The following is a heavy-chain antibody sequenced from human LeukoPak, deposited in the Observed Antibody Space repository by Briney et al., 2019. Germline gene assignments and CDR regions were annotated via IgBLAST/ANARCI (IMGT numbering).Heavy chain of an antibody. CDR2: IYYSGST. J-gene: IGHJ4*02. D-gene: IGHD2-15*01. CDR3: ARVGAGNCCFFNY. CDR1: GGSVSSGSYY. Sequence: SETLSLTCTVSGGSVSSGSYYWSWIRQPPGKGLEWIGYIYYSGSTNYNPSLKSRVTISVDTSKNHFSLKLTSVTAADTAVYYCARVGAGNCCFFNYWGQGTLVTVSS. V-gene: IGHV4-61*01.